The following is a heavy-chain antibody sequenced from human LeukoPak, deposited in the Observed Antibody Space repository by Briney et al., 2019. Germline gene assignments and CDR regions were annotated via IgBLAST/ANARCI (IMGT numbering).Heavy chain of an antibody. CDR2: ISSNGGST. V-gene: IGHV3-64*01. J-gene: IGHJ3*02. CDR1: GFTFSSYA. Sequence: GGSLRLSCAASGFTFSSYAMHWVRQAPGKGLEYVSAISSNGGSTYYANSVKGRFTISRDNSKNTLYLQMGSLRAEDMAVYYCARDRGLPRWNAFDIWGQGTMVTVSS. CDR3: ARDRGLPRWNAFDI. D-gene: IGHD1-26*01.